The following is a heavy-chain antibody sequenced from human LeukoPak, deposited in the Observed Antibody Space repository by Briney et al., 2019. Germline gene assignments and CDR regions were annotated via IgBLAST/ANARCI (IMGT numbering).Heavy chain of an antibody. CDR3: ATNTGSYFAWFDY. CDR1: AGSINRFY. J-gene: IGHJ4*02. Sequence: PSETLSLTCTVSAGSINRFYWNWIRQSPGKGLEWIGYIHHSGSTEYNPSLQSRVTMSMDTSKNQVSLKLSSVSAADSAVYSCATNTGSYFAWFDYWGQGTLVTVSS. CDR2: IHHSGST. V-gene: IGHV4-59*03. D-gene: IGHD1-26*01.